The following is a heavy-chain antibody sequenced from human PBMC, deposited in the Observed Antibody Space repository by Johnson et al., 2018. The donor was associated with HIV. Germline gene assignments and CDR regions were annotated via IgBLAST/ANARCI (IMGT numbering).Heavy chain of an antibody. CDR1: GFTFSSYA. V-gene: IGHV3-66*01. Sequence: EQLVESGGGLVQPGGSLRLSCAASGFTFSSYAMSWVRQAPGKGLEWVSLIYSGGSTYYADSVKGRVSIARDNAKNTLYLQMNSLRAEDTDVYYCVSSLIQFLEWLSEPAAFDIWGQGTMVTVSS. CDR2: IYSGGST. CDR3: VSSLIQFLEWLSEPAAFDI. J-gene: IGHJ3*02. D-gene: IGHD3-3*01.